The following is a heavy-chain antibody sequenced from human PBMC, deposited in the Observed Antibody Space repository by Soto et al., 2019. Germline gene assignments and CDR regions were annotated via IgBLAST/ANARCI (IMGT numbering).Heavy chain of an antibody. Sequence: SVKDSCKASGGTFSSYAISRVGQAPGQGREWMGGIIPIFGTANYAQKFQGRVTITADESTSTAYMELSSLRSADTAVYYCAILAWFAAHGLEYYYGMDVWGQGNTVTVSS. CDR3: AILAWFAAHGLEYYYGMDV. CDR1: GGTFSSYA. CDR2: IIPIFGTA. V-gene: IGHV1-69*13. D-gene: IGHD3-10*01. J-gene: IGHJ6*02.